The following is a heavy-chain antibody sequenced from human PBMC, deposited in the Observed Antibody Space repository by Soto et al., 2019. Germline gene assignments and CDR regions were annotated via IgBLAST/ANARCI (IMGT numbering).Heavy chain of an antibody. CDR1: GFTVSSKY. CDR2: IQSGGTT. CDR3: ARDDVLCDGGSCYGVPMDV. Sequence: GGSLRLSCAASGFTVSSKYMSWVRQAPGKGLEWVSLIQSGGTTYYADSVKGRFTISRDSSENTLHLQMDSLRAEDTAVYYCARDDVLCDGGSCYGVPMDVRGKGTTVTVSS. V-gene: IGHV3-66*01. J-gene: IGHJ6*03. D-gene: IGHD2-15*01.